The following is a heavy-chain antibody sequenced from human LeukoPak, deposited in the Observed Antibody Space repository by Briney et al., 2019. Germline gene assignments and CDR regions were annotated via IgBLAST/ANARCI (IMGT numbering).Heavy chain of an antibody. CDR3: AKDLPSIAVAGNPAPE. CDR1: GFTFSSYG. Sequence: GRSLRLSCVASGFTFSSYGMHWVRQAPGKGLEWVAVISYDGSNKYYADSVKGRFTISRDNSKNTLYLQMNSLRAEDTAVYYCAKDLPSIAVAGNPAPEGGQGTLVTVSS. J-gene: IGHJ4*02. V-gene: IGHV3-30*18. D-gene: IGHD6-19*01. CDR2: ISYDGSNK.